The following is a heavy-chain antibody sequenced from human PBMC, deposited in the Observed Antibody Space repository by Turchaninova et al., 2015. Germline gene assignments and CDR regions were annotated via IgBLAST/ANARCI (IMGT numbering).Heavy chain of an antibody. V-gene: IGHV3-72*01. CDR1: GFTVSDHY. Sequence: EVQLVVSGGGLVQHGGSLRLACAVSGFTVSDHYMEWVRQAPGKGLEWVARIRNRVNTYSTEHAASVKGRFSISRDDSKNSLYLQMNSLKTEDTAVYYCARAQDSGTYFDIWGQGTVVTVSS. D-gene: IGHD1-26*01. CDR2: IRNRVNTYST. J-gene: IGHJ3*02. CDR3: ARAQDSGTYFDI.